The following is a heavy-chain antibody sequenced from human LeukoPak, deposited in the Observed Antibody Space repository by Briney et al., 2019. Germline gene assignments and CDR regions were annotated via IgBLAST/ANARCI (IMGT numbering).Heavy chain of an antibody. D-gene: IGHD3-22*01. Sequence: PSETLSLTCAVYGGSFSGYYWSWIRQPPGKGLEWIGEINHSGSTNYNPSLKSRVTISVDTSKNQFSLKLGSVTAADTAVYYCARVSGYRGSNDYWGQGTLVTVSS. V-gene: IGHV4-34*01. CDR3: ARVSGYRGSNDY. CDR2: INHSGST. CDR1: GGSFSGYY. J-gene: IGHJ4*02.